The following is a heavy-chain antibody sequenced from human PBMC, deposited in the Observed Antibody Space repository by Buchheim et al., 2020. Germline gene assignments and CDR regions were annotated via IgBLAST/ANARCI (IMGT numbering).Heavy chain of an antibody. J-gene: IGHJ4*02. CDR1: GNTFSPHH. D-gene: IGHD1-26*01. V-gene: IGHV1-46*03. Sequence: QVHLVQSGAEVKKPGASVRVSCKASGNTFSPHHVHWVRQAPGQGLEWLGIMDPGGGSTINAQNFQGRVNMTRETSTSTVYMELSSLTSDDTAVYFCARGADSATFYPPDYWGQGTL. CDR2: MDPGGGST. CDR3: ARGADSATFYPPDY.